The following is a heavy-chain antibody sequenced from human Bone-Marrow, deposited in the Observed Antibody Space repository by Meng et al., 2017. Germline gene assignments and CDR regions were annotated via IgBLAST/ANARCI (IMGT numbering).Heavy chain of an antibody. J-gene: IGHJ6*02. D-gene: IGHD6-19*01. V-gene: IGHV3-33*01. CDR1: GFTFSSYG. CDR2: IWYDGSNK. CDR3: AGDQQWLCCGGSHYYHGMDV. Sequence: GGSLRLSCAASGFTFSSYGLHWVRQSPGKGLEWVAVIWYDGSNKYYADSVKGRFTISRDNSKTTLNLQMNSLRAEDTAVYYCAGDQQWLCCGGSHYYHGMDVWGQGTTVTVSS.